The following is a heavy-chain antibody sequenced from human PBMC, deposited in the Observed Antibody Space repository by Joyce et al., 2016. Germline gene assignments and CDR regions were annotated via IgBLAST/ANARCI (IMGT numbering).Heavy chain of an antibody. CDR2: INQDGSEM. Sequence: EVQLVESGGGLVQPGGSLRLSCAASGFTFSNSWMDWVRQAPGKGLEWVANINQDGSEMNYVDSVKGRFTISRDNAKNSLFLQMNSLRAEDTAVYFCLRESSSEEGYWGQGTLVTVSS. D-gene: IGHD6-25*01. J-gene: IGHJ4*02. CDR3: LRESSSEEGY. CDR1: GFTFSNSW. V-gene: IGHV3-7*01.